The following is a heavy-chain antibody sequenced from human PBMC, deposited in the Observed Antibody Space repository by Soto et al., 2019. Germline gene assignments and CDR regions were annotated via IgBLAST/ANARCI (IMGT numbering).Heavy chain of an antibody. CDR1: GFTFTSSA. D-gene: IGHD1-26*01. CDR2: IVVGSGNT. CDR3: AAGSGSYYTAFDI. V-gene: IGHV1-58*01. J-gene: IGHJ3*02. Sequence: SVKVSCKGSGFTFTSSAVQWVRQARGQRLEWIGWIVVGSGNTNYAQKFQERVTITRDMSTSTAYMELSSLRSEDTAVYYCAAGSGSYYTAFDIWGQGTMVTVSS.